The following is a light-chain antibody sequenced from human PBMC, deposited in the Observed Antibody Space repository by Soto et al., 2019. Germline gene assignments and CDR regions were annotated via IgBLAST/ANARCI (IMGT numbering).Light chain of an antibody. Sequence: QSVLTQPPSASGTPGQRVTISCSGSRSNIGSNRVNWYQQLPGTAPKLLIYNNNQRPSGVPDRFSGSKSGTSASLAISGLQSEDEADYYCASWDDSLNGYVFGTGTKVTVL. CDR1: RSNIGSNR. V-gene: IGLV1-44*01. CDR2: NNN. CDR3: ASWDDSLNGYV. J-gene: IGLJ1*01.